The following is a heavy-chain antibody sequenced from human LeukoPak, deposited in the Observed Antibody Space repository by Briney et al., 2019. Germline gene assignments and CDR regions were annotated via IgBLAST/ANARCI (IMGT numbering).Heavy chain of an antibody. Sequence: SVKVSRKASGGTFSSYAISWVRQAPGQGLEWMGGIIPIFGTANYAQKFQGRVTITADESTSTAYMELSSLRSEDTAVYYCASVGSGSPSMPIGYWSQGTLVTVSS. J-gene: IGHJ4*02. D-gene: IGHD3-10*01. CDR3: ASVGSGSPSMPIGY. CDR1: GGTFSSYA. V-gene: IGHV1-69*13. CDR2: IIPIFGTA.